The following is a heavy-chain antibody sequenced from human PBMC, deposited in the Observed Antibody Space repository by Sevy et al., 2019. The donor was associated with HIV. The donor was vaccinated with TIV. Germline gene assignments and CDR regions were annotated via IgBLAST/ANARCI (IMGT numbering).Heavy chain of an antibody. Sequence: ASVKVSCKVSGSTLTQLSMHWVRQAPGIWLEWMVTFDPEDGKTLYAQKFQGRVTMTEDTSTHTAYMELSSLTSDDTAIYYCASSSDYYESNGYYFDFWGQGTLVTVSS. CDR2: FDPEDGKT. D-gene: IGHD3-22*01. CDR3: ASSSDYYESNGYYFDF. V-gene: IGHV1-24*01. J-gene: IGHJ4*02. CDR1: GSTLTQLS.